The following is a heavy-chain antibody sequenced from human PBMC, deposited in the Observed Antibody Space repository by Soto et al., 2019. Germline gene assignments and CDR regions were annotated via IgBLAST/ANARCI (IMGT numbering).Heavy chain of an antibody. CDR2: IIPIFGTA. CDR3: ARETSGGQDDYGMDV. CDR1: GGTFSSYA. D-gene: IGHD2-15*01. Sequence: SVKVSCKASGGTFSSYAISWVRQAPGQGLEWMGGIIPIFGTANYAQKFQGRVTITADKSTSTAYMELSSLRSEDTAVYYCARETSGGQDDYGMDVWGQGTTVTVSS. J-gene: IGHJ6*02. V-gene: IGHV1-69*06.